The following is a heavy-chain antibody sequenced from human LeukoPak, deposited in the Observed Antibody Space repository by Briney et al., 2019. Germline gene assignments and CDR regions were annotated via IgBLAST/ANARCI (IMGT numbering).Heavy chain of an antibody. J-gene: IGHJ6*03. Sequence: GGSLRLSCAASGFTFSNYGMHWVRQAPGKGLEWVTFIRYDGSNKYYADSVRGRFTISRDNSKNTLYLQMNSLRAEDTAVYYCAKGLILYLGYYMDVWGKGTTVTVSS. CDR1: GFTFSNYG. CDR3: AKGLILYLGYYMDV. D-gene: IGHD2-8*01. V-gene: IGHV3-30*02. CDR2: IRYDGSNK.